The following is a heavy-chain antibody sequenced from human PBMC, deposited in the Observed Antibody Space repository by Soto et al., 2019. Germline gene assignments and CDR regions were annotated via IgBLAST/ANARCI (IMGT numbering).Heavy chain of an antibody. CDR3: AKLSQDEPTPN. CDR1: GFTFSNYA. J-gene: IGHJ4*02. V-gene: IGHV3-30*18. Sequence: GGSLRLSCAASGFTFSNYAMHWVRQAPGKGLEWVALTSYDGNNEYYTDSVKGRFTISRDNSKNTLFLQMNSPRPEDTAVYYCAKLSQDEPTPNWGQGTLVTVSS. CDR2: TSYDGNNE.